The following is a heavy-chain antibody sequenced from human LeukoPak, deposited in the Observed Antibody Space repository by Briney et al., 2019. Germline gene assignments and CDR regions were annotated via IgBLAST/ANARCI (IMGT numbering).Heavy chain of an antibody. CDR2: IYSGGST. CDR3: ARDTWNDVFDY. J-gene: IGHJ4*02. V-gene: IGHV3-66*01. D-gene: IGHD1-1*01. CDR1: GFTVSSNY. Sequence: GGSLRPSCAASGFTVSSNYMSWVRQAPGKGLEWVSVIYSGGSTYYADSVKGRFTISRDNSKNTLYLQMNSLRAEDTAVYYCARDTWNDVFDYWGQGTLVTVSS.